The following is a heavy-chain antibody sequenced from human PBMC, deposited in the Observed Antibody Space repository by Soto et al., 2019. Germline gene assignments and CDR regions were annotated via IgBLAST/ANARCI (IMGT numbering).Heavy chain of an antibody. V-gene: IGHV3-7*01. CDR2: IKQDGSEK. CDR1: GFTFSSYW. Sequence: GGSLRLSCAASGFTFSSYWMSWVRQAPGKGLEWVANIKQDGSEKYYVDSVKGRFTISRDSARNSLFLQMNSLRAEDTAVYYCAPQGVGAPGFFYSGQGTLATVSS. D-gene: IGHD1-26*01. J-gene: IGHJ4*02. CDR3: APQGVGAPGFFY.